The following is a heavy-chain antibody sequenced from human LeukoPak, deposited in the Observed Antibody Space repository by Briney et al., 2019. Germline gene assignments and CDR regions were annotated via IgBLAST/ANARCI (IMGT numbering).Heavy chain of an antibody. CDR1: GGSFSGHY. CDR3: ARRLAGPTYFDY. CDR2: INHSGST. J-gene: IGHJ4*02. Sequence: PSETLSLTCAVYGGSFSGHYWSWIRQPPGKGLEWMGEINHSGSTNYNPSLKSRVTISVDTSKNQFSLKLSSVTAADTAVYYCARRLAGPTYFDYWGQGTLVTVSS. D-gene: IGHD6-19*01. V-gene: IGHV4-34*01.